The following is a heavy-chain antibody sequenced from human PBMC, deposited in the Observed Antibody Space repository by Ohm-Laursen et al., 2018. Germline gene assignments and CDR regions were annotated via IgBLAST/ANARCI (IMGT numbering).Heavy chain of an antibody. CDR2: IKRKADGETT. V-gene: IGHV3-15*01. J-gene: IGHJ3*02. CDR3: ATGLPADDAFNI. Sequence: SLRLSCAASGFTFSDYGMHWVRQAPGKGLGWVGRIKRKADGETTDYAAPVKDRLTISRDDSKATLYLQMNSLKTEDTAVYYCATGLPADDAFNIWGQGTMVTVSS. CDR1: GFTFSDYG.